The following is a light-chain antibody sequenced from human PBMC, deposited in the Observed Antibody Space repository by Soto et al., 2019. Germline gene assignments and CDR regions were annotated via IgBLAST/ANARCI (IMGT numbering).Light chain of an antibody. CDR1: SSNIGSNT. J-gene: IGLJ1*01. CDR2: SNN. CDR3: AAWDDSLNGYV. Sequence: QSVLTQPPSASGTPVQRVTISCSGSSSNIGSNTVNWYQQLPGTAPKLLIYSNNQRPSGVPDRFSGSKSGTSASLAISGLQSEDEADYYCAAWDDSLNGYVFGTWTKLTVL. V-gene: IGLV1-44*01.